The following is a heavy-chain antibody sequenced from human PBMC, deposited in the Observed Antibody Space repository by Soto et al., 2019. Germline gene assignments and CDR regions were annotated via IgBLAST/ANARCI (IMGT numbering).Heavy chain of an antibody. J-gene: IGHJ4*02. V-gene: IGHV4-59*01. Sequence: SDTLSLTCTVCGATMSVYFWSGIRQSPGKGLEWIGYIYYLGSTDYNPSLKSRVTISVDTSKRQFSLRLTSVTAADTAVYYCARDGYDGSGSPYPAFWGPGTQVTVSS. CDR2: IYYLGST. CDR3: ARDGYDGSGSPYPAF. CDR1: GATMSVYF. D-gene: IGHD3-10*01.